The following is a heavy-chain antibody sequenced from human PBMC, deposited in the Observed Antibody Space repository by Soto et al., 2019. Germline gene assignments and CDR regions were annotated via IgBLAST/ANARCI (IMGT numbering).Heavy chain of an antibody. CDR3: ARGRWLINY. CDR2: IHYSGST. Sequence: QVQLQESGPGLVKPSQTLSLTCTVSGASISSGDYYYSWIRQPPGKGLEWMGYIHYSGSTYYSPSLKSRVTISIDTSRNQFSLDLASVTAADTAVYYCARGRWLINYWGQGILVTVSS. D-gene: IGHD3-16*01. V-gene: IGHV4-30-4*01. J-gene: IGHJ4*02. CDR1: GASISSGDYY.